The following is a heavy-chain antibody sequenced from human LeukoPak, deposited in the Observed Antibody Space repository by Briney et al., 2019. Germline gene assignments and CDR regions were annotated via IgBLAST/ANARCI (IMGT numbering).Heavy chain of an antibody. J-gene: IGHJ4*02. V-gene: IGHV3-74*03. CDR3: ARDKKSGESSEIDY. Sequence: GSLRLSCAASGFTFSNWVHWVRQAPGKGLVWVSRINRDGSTTKYADSVKGRFTVSRDNAKNTLNLQMNSLRAEDTAVYYCARDKKSGESSEIDYWGQGTLVTVSS. CDR1: GFTFSNW. D-gene: IGHD3-10*01. CDR2: INRDGSTT.